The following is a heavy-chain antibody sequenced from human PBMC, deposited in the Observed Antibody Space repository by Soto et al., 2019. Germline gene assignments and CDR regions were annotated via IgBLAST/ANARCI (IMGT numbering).Heavy chain of an antibody. V-gene: IGHV3-23*01. J-gene: IGHJ6*02. CDR1: GFTFSNYA. Sequence: GGSLRLSCAASGFTFSNYAMTWVRQAPGKGLEWVSTISGSAGSTYYADSVKCRFTISRYKSQNTLYLQMNSLRAKDTALSPCHTIPKAGFLQSLLGAGMHVWGPGTTVTVSS. D-gene: IGHD3-3*01. CDR3: HTIPKAGFLQSLLGAGMHV. CDR2: ISGSAGST.